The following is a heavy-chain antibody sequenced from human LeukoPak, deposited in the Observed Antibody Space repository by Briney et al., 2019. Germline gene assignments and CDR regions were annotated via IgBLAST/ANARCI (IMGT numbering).Heavy chain of an antibody. CDR1: GFTFSTYA. CDR3: AKDRVGATLYFDY. D-gene: IGHD1-26*01. J-gene: IGHJ4*02. Sequence: GGSLRLSCEASGFTFSTYAMYWVRQAPGRGLEWVSGITRSGTGTYYADSVKGRFTISRDNSQNTLYLQINSLRAEDTAVYYCAKDRVGATLYFDYWGQGTLVTVSS. V-gene: IGHV3-23*01. CDR2: ITRSGTGT.